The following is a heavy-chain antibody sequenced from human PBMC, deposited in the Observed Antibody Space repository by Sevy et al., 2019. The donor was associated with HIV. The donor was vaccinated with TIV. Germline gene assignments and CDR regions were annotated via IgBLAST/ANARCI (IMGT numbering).Heavy chain of an antibody. CDR1: GFTFSSYG. CDR3: ARMPPLHGIAVDP. D-gene: IGHD6-13*01. Sequence: QLGGSLRLSCAASGFTFSSYGMHWVRQAPGKGLEWVAVIWYDGSNKYYADSVKGRFTISRDNSKNTLYLQMNSLRAEDTAVYYCARMPPLHGIAVDPWGQGTLVTVSS. CDR2: IWYDGSNK. J-gene: IGHJ5*02. V-gene: IGHV3-33*01.